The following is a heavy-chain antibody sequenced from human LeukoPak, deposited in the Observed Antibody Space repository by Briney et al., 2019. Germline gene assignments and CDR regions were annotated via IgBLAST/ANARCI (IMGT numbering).Heavy chain of an antibody. V-gene: IGHV1-24*01. J-gene: IGHJ4*02. Sequence: ASVKVSCKVSGYTLTELSMHWVRQAPGKGLEWMGGFDPEDGETIYAQKFQGRVTMTEDTSTDTAYMELSSLRSEDTAVCYCATVNDFWSGYMATYDYWGQGTLVTVSS. CDR2: FDPEDGET. CDR1: GYTLTELS. D-gene: IGHD3-3*01. CDR3: ATVNDFWSGYMATYDY.